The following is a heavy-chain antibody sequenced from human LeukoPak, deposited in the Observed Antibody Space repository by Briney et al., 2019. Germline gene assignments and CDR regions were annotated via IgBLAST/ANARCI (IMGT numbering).Heavy chain of an antibody. V-gene: IGHV1-69*01. CDR2: IIPIFGTA. CDR1: GGTFSSYA. Sequence: SVKVSCMASGGTFSSYAISWVRQAPGQGLEWMGGIIPIFGTANYAQKFQGRVTITADESTSTAYMELSSLRSEDTAVYYCASRYCSGGSCYSWDYFDYWGQGTLVTVSS. CDR3: ASRYCSGGSCYSWDYFDY. D-gene: IGHD2-15*01. J-gene: IGHJ4*02.